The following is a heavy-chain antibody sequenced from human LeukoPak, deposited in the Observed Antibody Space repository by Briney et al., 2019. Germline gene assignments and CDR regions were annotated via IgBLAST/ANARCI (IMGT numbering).Heavy chain of an antibody. CDR2: ISTYNGNT. CDR1: GYTFTSHG. Sequence: ASVKVSCKASGYTFTSHGISWVRQAPGQGLEWMGWISTYNGNTNYAQKLQGRVTMTTDTSTSTAYMELRSLRSDDTAVYYCARGGYYDSSGYYGDFDYWGQGTLVTVSS. V-gene: IGHV1-18*01. CDR3: ARGGYYDSSGYYGDFDY. J-gene: IGHJ4*02. D-gene: IGHD3-22*01.